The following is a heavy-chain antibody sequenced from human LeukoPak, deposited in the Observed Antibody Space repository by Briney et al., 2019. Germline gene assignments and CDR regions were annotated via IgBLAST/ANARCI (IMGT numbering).Heavy chain of an antibody. D-gene: IGHD4/OR15-4a*01. Sequence: GGSLRLSCPVSGFTVSSNSMSWVRQAPGKGLEWVSFIYSDNTHYSHSVKGRFTISRDNSKNTLYLQMNSLRAEDTAVYYCARRAGAYSHPYDYWGQGTLVTVSS. CDR3: ARRAGAYSHPYDY. V-gene: IGHV3-53*01. J-gene: IGHJ4*02. CDR1: GFTVSSNS. CDR2: IYSDNT.